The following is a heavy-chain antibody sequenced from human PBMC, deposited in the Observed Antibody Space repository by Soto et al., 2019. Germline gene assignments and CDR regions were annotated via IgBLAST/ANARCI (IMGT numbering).Heavy chain of an antibody. CDR3: AKDREYSSSWLSETEYFQH. V-gene: IGHV3-23*01. Sequence: GGSLRLSCAASGFTFSSYAMSWVRQAPGKGLEWVSAISGSGGSTYYADSVKGRFTISRDNSKNTLYLQMNSLRAEDTAVYYCAKDREYSSSWLSETEYFQHWGQGTLVTVSS. J-gene: IGHJ1*01. CDR1: GFTFSSYA. D-gene: IGHD6-13*01. CDR2: ISGSGGST.